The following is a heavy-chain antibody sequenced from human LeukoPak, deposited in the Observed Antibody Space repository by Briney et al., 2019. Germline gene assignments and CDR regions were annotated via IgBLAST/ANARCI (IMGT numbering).Heavy chain of an antibody. V-gene: IGHV3-30*04. J-gene: IGHJ4*01. CDR2: ISYDGSNK. CDR1: GFTFSSYA. Sequence: GGSLRLSCAASGFTFSSYAMHWVRQAPGKGLEWVAVISYDGSNKYYADSVKGRFTISRDNSKNTLYLQMNSLRAEDTAVYYCARIWGYDYVWGSYPEYYFDYWGQGTLVTVSS. D-gene: IGHD3-16*02. CDR3: ARIWGYDYVWGSYPEYYFDY.